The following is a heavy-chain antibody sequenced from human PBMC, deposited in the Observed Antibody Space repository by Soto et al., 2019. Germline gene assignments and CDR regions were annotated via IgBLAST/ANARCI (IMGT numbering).Heavy chain of an antibody. CDR2: ISGSGGST. J-gene: IGHJ5*02. D-gene: IGHD3-9*01. CDR3: AKGEKYYVILTGYPFDP. CDR1: GLTFISYA. Sequence: GSLTLSCPASGLTFISYAIIFCRQSQGEWMGWVSAISGSGGSTYYADSVKGRSTISRNNSKNTLYLQMNSLRAEDTAVYYGAKGEKYYVILTGYPFDPWGQGTPVTVSS. V-gene: IGHV3-23*01.